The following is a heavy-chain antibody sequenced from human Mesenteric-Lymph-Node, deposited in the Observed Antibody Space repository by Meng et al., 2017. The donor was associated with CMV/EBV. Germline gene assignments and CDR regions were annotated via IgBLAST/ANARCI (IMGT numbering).Heavy chain of an antibody. D-gene: IGHD6-13*01. J-gene: IGHJ6*02. CDR3: AGEVAAATGGYYYYYGFDA. V-gene: IGHV3-53*01. Sequence: GESLKISCAVSGFTVSSNHMTWVRQAPGKGLEWLSLIYSAGTTYYADSVRGRFTISRDDSKNTLYLQMNGLRAEDTAAYYCAGEVAAATGGYYYYYGFDAWGQGTTVTVSS. CDR1: GFTVSSNH. CDR2: IYSAGTT.